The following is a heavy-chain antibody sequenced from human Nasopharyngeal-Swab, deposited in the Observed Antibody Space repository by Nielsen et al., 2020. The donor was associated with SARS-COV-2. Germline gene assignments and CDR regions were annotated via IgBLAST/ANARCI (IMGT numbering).Heavy chain of an antibody. J-gene: IGHJ4*02. CDR1: GFTFSSYS. CDR3: ARDPDYDFWSGYSKSFDY. D-gene: IGHD3-3*01. CDR2: ISSSSSTI. Sequence: GGSLRLSCAASGFTFSSYSMNWVRQAPGKGLEWVSCISSSSSTIYYADSVKGRFTISRDNAKNSLYLQMNSPRAEDTAVYYCARDPDYDFWSGYSKSFDYWGQGTLVTVSS. V-gene: IGHV3-48*04.